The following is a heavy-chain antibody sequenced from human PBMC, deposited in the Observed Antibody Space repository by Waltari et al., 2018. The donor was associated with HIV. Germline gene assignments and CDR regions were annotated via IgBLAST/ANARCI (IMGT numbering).Heavy chain of an antibody. CDR3: AREGGYGDHAGIDVYDI. CDR1: GYTFTNYG. V-gene: IGHV1-18*01. J-gene: IGHJ3*02. CDR2: VSASQGHT. Sequence: QVQLVQYGGEVKKPGASVKVSCKASGYTFTNYGIGWVRQARGQGLEWMGWVSASQGHTYSLPKLQGRLSMTTYTSTSTAYMELTSLTADDTAFYYCAREGGYGDHAGIDVYDIWGQGTLVAVSS. D-gene: IGHD4-17*01.